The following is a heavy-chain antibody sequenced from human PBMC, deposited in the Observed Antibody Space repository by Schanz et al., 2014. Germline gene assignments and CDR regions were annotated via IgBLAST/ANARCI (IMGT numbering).Heavy chain of an antibody. Sequence: EVQLLESGGALEQPGGSLRLSCAASGITFSDYAMSWVRQAPGKGLEWVSTIASGGSHTFYADSVKGRFTISRDNSKNTLYLQMNSLRGDDTAIYYCVKGGTNTLDSWGQGTLVTVSS. CDR2: IASGGSHT. CDR3: VKGGTNTLDS. V-gene: IGHV3-23*01. CDR1: GITFSDYA. J-gene: IGHJ4*02.